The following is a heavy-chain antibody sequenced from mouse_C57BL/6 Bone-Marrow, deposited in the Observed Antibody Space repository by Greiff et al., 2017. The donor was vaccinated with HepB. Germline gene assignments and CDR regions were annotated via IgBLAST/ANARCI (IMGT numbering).Heavy chain of an antibody. CDR2: IHPNSGST. CDR3: AHPYYSNPYYFDY. Sequence: QVQLQQSGAELVKPGASVKLSCKASGYTFTSYWMHWVKQRPGQGLEWIGMIHPNSGSTNYNEKFKSKATLTVDKSSSTAYMQLSSLTSEDSAVYYCAHPYYSNPYYFDYWGQGTTLTVSS. D-gene: IGHD2-5*01. V-gene: IGHV1-64*01. CDR1: GYTFTSYW. J-gene: IGHJ2*01.